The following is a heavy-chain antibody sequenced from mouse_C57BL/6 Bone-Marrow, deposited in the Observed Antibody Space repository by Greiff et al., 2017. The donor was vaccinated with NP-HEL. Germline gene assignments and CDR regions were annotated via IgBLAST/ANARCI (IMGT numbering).Heavy chain of an antibody. CDR1: GYTFTSYG. D-gene: IGHD1-1*01. Sequence: QVQLQQSGAELARPGASVKLSCKASGYTFTSYGISWVKQRTGQGLEWIGEIYPRSGNTYYNEKFKGKATLTADKSSSTAYMELRSLTSEDSAVYFCAPYYYGSSYGDAMDYWGQGTSVTVSS. V-gene: IGHV1-81*01. J-gene: IGHJ4*01. CDR3: APYYYGSSYGDAMDY. CDR2: IYPRSGNT.